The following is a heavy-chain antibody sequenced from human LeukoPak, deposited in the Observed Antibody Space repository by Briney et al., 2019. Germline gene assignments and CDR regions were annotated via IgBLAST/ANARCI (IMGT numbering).Heavy chain of an antibody. V-gene: IGHV4-38-2*02. CDR3: ARGDPVAGTASEWFDP. CDR2: IDHSGST. CDR1: GYSISSGYY. D-gene: IGHD6-19*01. J-gene: IGHJ5*02. Sequence: SETLSLTCTVSGYSISSGYYWGWIRQPSGKGLEWTGSIDHSGSTYYNPSLKSRITISVDTSRNQFSLQLNSVTPEDTAVYYCARGDPVAGTASEWFDPWGQGTLVTVSS.